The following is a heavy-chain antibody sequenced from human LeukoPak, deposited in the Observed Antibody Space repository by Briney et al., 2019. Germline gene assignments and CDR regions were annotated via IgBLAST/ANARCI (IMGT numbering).Heavy chain of an antibody. Sequence: GGSLRLSCAASGFTFSSYSMNWVRQAPGKGLEWVSSISSSSSYIYYADSVKGRFTISRDNSKNTLYLQMNSLRVEDTAIYYCAFLDDFHYYYMDVWGKGTTVTISS. V-gene: IGHV3-21*01. CDR3: AFLDDFHYYYMDV. J-gene: IGHJ6*03. CDR1: GFTFSSYS. D-gene: IGHD3/OR15-3a*01. CDR2: ISSSSSYI.